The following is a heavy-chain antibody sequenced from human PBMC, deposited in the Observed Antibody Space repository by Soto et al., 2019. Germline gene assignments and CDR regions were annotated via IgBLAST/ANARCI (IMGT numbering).Heavy chain of an antibody. CDR2: IMPIFRTA. D-gene: IGHD2-2*01. CDR3: ARDKDRAQVGGNYYSIMDV. CDR1: GGTFSTAA. J-gene: IGHJ6*02. V-gene: IGHV1-69*12. Sequence: QVQVVQSGAEMKKPGSSVKVSCTNSGGTFSTAAISWLRQAPGQGLEWMGGIMPIFRTADYAQKFQGRVTIPADESATTAYLELSSLRSEDTAVYYCARDKDRAQVGGNYYSIMDVWGQGTTVTVTS.